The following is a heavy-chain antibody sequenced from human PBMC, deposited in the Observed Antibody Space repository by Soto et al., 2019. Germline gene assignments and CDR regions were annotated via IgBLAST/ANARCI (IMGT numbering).Heavy chain of an antibody. Sequence: LXLSCAPSGFTVRCNYLTWFLQAPVKGLKWVSVLYPDGRAYYADSVKGRFTISTDNSKNSVYLQMDTLRVEDTALYYCARGLGREYHDNRGYFHLDYWGQGTLVTVSS. V-gene: IGHV3-53*01. D-gene: IGHD3-22*01. J-gene: IGHJ4*02. CDR2: LYPDGRA. CDR3: ARGLGREYHDNRGYFHLDY. CDR1: GFTVRCNY.